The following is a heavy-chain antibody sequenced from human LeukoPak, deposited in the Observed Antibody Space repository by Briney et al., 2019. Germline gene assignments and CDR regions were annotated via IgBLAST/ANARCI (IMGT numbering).Heavy chain of an antibody. V-gene: IGHV4-30-2*01. CDR1: GGSISSGGYS. CDR3: ARGRGPTYYYDSSGRDAFDI. J-gene: IGHJ3*02. Sequence: SETLSLTCAVSGGSISSGGYSWSWIRQPPGKGLEWIGYIYHSGSTYYNPSLKSRVTISVDRSKNQFSLKLSSVTAADTAVYYCARGRGPTYYYDSSGRDAFDIWGQGTMVTVSS. D-gene: IGHD3-22*01. CDR2: IYHSGST.